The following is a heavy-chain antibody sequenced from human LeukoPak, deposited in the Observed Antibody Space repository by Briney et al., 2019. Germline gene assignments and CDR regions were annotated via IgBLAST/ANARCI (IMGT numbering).Heavy chain of an antibody. CDR1: GFTFSSDW. V-gene: IGHV3-7*01. D-gene: IGHD5/OR15-5a*01. CDR2: IKQNGSEK. CDR3: ARLSYYYGMDV. J-gene: IGHJ6*02. Sequence: GGSLRLSCAASGFTFSSDWMSWVRQAPGKGRGWVANIKQNGSEKYYVDSVKGRFTISRDNAKNSLYLQMNSLRAEDTAVYYCARLSYYYGMDVWGQGTPVTVSS.